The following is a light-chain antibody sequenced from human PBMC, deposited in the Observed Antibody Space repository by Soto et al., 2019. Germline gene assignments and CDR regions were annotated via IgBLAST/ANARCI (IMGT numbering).Light chain of an antibody. Sequence: DIQMTQSPSTLSASVGDRVTITCRASQSISSWLAWYQQKPGEAPKLLMYKASSLESGVPSRFSGSGSGTEFTLTISSLHPDDFATYYCQHYKSYPWTFGQGTKVEI. CDR3: QHYKSYPWT. CDR2: KAS. V-gene: IGKV1-5*03. CDR1: QSISSW. J-gene: IGKJ1*01.